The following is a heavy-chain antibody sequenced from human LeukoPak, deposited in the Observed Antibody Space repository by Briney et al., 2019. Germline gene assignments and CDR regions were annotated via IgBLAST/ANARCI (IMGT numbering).Heavy chain of an antibody. Sequence: PGGSLRLSCAASGFTFSSYGMHWVRQAPGEGLEWVAVISYDGSDKYYADSVEGRFTISRDNSENTLYPQMNSLRADDTAVYYCAKGPYYGSGTHDDWGQGTLVTVSS. CDR3: AKGPYYGSGTHDD. V-gene: IGHV3-30*18. CDR2: ISYDGSDK. J-gene: IGHJ4*02. CDR1: GFTFSSYG. D-gene: IGHD3-10*01.